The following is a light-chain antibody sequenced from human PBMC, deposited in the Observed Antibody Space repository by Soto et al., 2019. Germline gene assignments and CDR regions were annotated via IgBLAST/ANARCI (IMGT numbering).Light chain of an antibody. J-gene: IGKJ3*01. V-gene: IGKV3-15*01. CDR2: CAS. Sequence: EIVMTQSPATLSVSPGERATLSCRASQSITSNLAWYQQKPGQAPRLLIYCASTMATGVPARFSGTGCGTEFTLTISSLQSEDLAVYYCQQFHNWPLLTFGPGTKVEIK. CDR3: QQFHNWPLLT. CDR1: QSITSN.